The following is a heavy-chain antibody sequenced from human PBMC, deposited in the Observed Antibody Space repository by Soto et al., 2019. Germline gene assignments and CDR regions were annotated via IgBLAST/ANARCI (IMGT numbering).Heavy chain of an antibody. Sequence: PGGSLRLSCAASGFTFSSYSMNWVRQAPGKGLEWVSYVSSSSGTIYYADSVKGRFTISRDNAKNSLYLQMNGLRDEDTAVYYCARGGHYYDSSGYYYLWYFDYWGQGTLVTVSS. CDR2: VSSSSGTI. J-gene: IGHJ4*02. V-gene: IGHV3-48*02. D-gene: IGHD3-22*01. CDR3: ARGGHYYDSSGYYYLWYFDY. CDR1: GFTFSSYS.